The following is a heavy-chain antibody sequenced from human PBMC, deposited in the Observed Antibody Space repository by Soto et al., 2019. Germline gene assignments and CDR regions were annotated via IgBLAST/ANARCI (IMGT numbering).Heavy chain of an antibody. CDR2: ISWNSGSI. D-gene: IGHD3-22*01. CDR1: GFTFDDYA. J-gene: IGHJ4*02. CDR3: AKDNSYYGGNFRFDY. V-gene: IGHV3-9*01. Sequence: GGSLRLSCAASGFTFDDYAMHWVRQAPGKGLEWVSGISWNSGSIGYADSVKGRFTISRDNAKNSLYLQMNSLRAEDTALYYCAKDNSYYGGNFRFDYWGQGTLVTVPS.